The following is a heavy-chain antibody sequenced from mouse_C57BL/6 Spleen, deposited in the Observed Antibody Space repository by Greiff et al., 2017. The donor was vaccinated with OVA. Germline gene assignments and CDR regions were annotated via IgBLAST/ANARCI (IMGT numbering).Heavy chain of an antibody. CDR2: IYPGSGST. CDR1: GYTFTSYW. CDR3: ARSEISNPYFDY. D-gene: IGHD2-5*01. J-gene: IGHJ2*01. V-gene: IGHV1-55*01. Sequence: QVQLKESGAELVKPGASVKMSCKASGYTFTSYWITWVKQRPGQGLEWIGDIYPGSGSTNYNEKFKSKATLTVDTSSSTAYMQLSSLTSEDSAVYYCARSEISNPYFDYWGQGTTLTVSS.